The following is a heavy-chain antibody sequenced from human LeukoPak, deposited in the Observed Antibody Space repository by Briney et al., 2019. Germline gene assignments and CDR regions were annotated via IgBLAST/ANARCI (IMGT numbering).Heavy chain of an antibody. J-gene: IGHJ4*02. Sequence: PSETLSLTCAVYGGSFRGYYWSWIRQPPGKGLEWIGEINHTGYTGYNPSLKSRVTMSVDTSKNQFSLKLSSVTAADTAMYYCARVSGYDWESFYDYWGQGSLVTVSS. CDR3: ARVSGYDWESFYDY. V-gene: IGHV4-34*01. CDR1: GGSFRGYY. CDR2: INHTGYT. D-gene: IGHD5-12*01.